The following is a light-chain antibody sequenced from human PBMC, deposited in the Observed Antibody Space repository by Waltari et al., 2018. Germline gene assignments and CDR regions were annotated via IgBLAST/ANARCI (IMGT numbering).Light chain of an antibody. J-gene: IGLJ1*01. CDR3: CSYAGTYTYV. CDR2: DVT. Sequence: QSALTQPRSVSGSPGHSVTISCTGTSRDVGASQYVSWFQQHPGGAPKLLIFDVTERPSGVPDRFSGSKSANTASLTISGLQPDDEADYYCCSYAGTYTYVFGPGTSVTVL. V-gene: IGLV2-11*01. CDR1: SRDVGASQY.